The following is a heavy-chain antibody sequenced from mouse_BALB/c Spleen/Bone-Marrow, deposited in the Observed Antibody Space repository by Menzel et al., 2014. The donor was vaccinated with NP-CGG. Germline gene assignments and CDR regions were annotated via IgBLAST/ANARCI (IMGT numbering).Heavy chain of an antibody. CDR3: TSRLINWDDYAMDY. D-gene: IGHD4-1*02. J-gene: IGHJ4*01. Sequence: EVQGVESGGGLVQPGGSMKLSCVTSKFTFSNYWMNWVRQSPEKGLEWVAEIRLRSNNYATHYAESVKGRFTISRDDSKSSAYLQMNNLRAEDTGIYYRTSRLINWDDYAMDYWGQGNSVTVSS. CDR2: IRLRSNNYAT. V-gene: IGHV6-6*02. CDR1: KFTFSNYW.